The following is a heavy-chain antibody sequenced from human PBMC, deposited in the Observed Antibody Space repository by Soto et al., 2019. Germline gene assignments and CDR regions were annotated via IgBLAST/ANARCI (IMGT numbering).Heavy chain of an antibody. CDR1: GASFSGYY. CDR3: ARVAGIAAAGIFHYYYYMDV. V-gene: IGHV4-34*01. J-gene: IGHJ6*03. D-gene: IGHD6-13*01. Sequence: SETLSLTCAVYGASFSGYYWSRIRQSPPQGLEWIGEINHSGSTNYNPSLKSRVTISVDTSKNQFSLKLSSVTAADTAVYYCARVAGIAAAGIFHYYYYMDVWGKGTTVT. CDR2: INHSGST.